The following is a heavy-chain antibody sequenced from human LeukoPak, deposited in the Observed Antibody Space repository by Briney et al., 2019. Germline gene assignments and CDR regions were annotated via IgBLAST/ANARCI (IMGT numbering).Heavy chain of an antibody. CDR2: ICGYNTNA. D-gene: IGHD3-10*01. V-gene: IGHV1-18*01. Sequence: ASVKVSCKASGYTFINYGISWVRQAPGQGLEWMGWICGYNTNANYAQKLQGRVTMTTDTSTSTAYMELRSLTSDDTAVYYCAGGSGSYHYWGQGTLVTVSS. CDR1: GYTFINYG. CDR3: AGGSGSYHY. J-gene: IGHJ4*02.